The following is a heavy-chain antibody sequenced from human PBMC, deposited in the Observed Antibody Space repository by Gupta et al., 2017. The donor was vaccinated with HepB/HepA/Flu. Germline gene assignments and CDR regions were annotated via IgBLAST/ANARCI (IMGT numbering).Heavy chain of an antibody. CDR1: GFTFSSYG. J-gene: IGHJ6*02. CDR3: ARVWNWARYGMDV. Sequence: QVQLVESGGGVVQPGRSLRLSCAASGFTFSSYGMHWVRQAPGKGLEWVAVIWYDGSNKYYADAVKGRFTISRDNSKNTLYLQMNSLRAEDTAVYYCARVWNWARYGMDVWGQGTTVTVSS. CDR2: IWYDGSNK. V-gene: IGHV3-33*01. D-gene: IGHD1-7*01.